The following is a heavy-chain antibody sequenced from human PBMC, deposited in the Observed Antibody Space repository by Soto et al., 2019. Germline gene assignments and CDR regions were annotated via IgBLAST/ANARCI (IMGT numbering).Heavy chain of an antibody. Sequence: GGSLRLSCAASGFTVRSNYMSWVRQAPGKGLEWVSIIYSGGSTYYADSVKGRFTISRDNSKDTLYLQMNSLRAEDTAVYYCATFRGGSVWGQGTTVTVSS. CDR1: GFTVRSNY. CDR2: IYSGGST. D-gene: IGHD3-16*01. J-gene: IGHJ6*02. V-gene: IGHV3-66*01. CDR3: ATFRGGSV.